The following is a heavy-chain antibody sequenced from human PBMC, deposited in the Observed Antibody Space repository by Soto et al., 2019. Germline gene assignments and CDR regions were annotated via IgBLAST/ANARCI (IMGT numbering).Heavy chain of an antibody. V-gene: IGHV3-30*18. CDR2: ISFDGSNT. J-gene: IGHJ4*02. CDR3: AKDTHLYASGGYYVFYQ. Sequence: QVQLVESGGGVVQPGRSLRLSCAASGSTFRNYGIHWVRQAPGKGLQWVATISFDGSNTHYVDSVQGRFTISSDNSVNTVFLQLNGLRVEDTAVYYCAKDTHLYASGGYYVFYQRGQGTLVTVAS. D-gene: IGHD3-22*01. CDR1: GSTFRNYG.